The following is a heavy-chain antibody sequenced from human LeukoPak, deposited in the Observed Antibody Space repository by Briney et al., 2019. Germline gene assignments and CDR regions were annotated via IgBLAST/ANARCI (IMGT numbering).Heavy chain of an antibody. CDR3: ARTALYYYGSGSYFDY. Sequence: SQTLSLTCTVSGGSISSGSYYWSWIRQPAGKGLEWIGRIYTSGSTNYNTSLKSRVTTSVDTSKNQFSLKLSSVTAADTAVYYCARTALYYYGSGSYFDYWGQGTLVTVPP. J-gene: IGHJ4*02. CDR1: GGSISSGSYY. D-gene: IGHD3-10*01. V-gene: IGHV4-61*02. CDR2: IYTSGST.